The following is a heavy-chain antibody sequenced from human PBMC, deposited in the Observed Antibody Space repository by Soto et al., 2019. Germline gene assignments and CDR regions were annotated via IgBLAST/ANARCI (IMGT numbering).Heavy chain of an antibody. J-gene: IGHJ4*02. CDR1: GGSISSSSYY. CDR2: IYDSGST. V-gene: IGHV4-39*01. CDR3: ATLWFGESPY. D-gene: IGHD3-10*01. Sequence: QLQLQESGPGLVKPSETLSLTCTVSGGSISSSSYYWGWIRQPPGKGMEWIGSIYDSGSTYYNPSLKSRVPISLYTSKNQFSLKLSSVTAADTAVYYCATLWFGESPYWGQGTLVTVSS.